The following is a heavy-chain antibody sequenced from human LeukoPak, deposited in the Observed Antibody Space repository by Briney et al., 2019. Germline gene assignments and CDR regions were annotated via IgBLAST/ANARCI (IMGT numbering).Heavy chain of an antibody. CDR3: ARSRIAAAGTEDY. CDR1: GGSISSGDYY. J-gene: IGHJ4*02. Sequence: SETLSLTCTVSGGSISSGDYYWSWIRQPPGKGLEWIGYIYYSGSTYYNPSLKSRVTISVDTSKNQFSLKLSSVTAADTAVYYCARSRIAAAGTEDYWGQGTLVTVSS. CDR2: IYYSGST. D-gene: IGHD6-13*01. V-gene: IGHV4-61*08.